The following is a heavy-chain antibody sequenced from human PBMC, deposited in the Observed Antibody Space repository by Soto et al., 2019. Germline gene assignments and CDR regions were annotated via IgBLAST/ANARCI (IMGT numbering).Heavy chain of an antibody. CDR2: INTSGGST. J-gene: IGHJ5*02. CDR3: AREEEVTIETQRVTEDDNWFDP. Sequence: ASVKVSCKASGYTFTSYYMHWVRQAPGQGLEWMGIINTSGGSTSYAQKFQGRVTMTRDTSTSTVYMELSSLRSEDTAVYYCAREEEVTIETQRVTEDDNWFDPWGQGTLVTVSS. CDR1: GYTFTSYY. D-gene: IGHD2-15*01. V-gene: IGHV1-46*01.